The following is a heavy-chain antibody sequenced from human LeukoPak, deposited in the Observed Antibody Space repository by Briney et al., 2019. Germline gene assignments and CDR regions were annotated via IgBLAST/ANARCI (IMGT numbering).Heavy chain of an antibody. D-gene: IGHD6-19*01. Sequence: SETLSLTCAVYGGSFSGYYWSWIRQPPGKGLEWIGRMASNGISTYNPSLKSRVTISIDTSRNQFSMNLNSVTAADTGVYYCARGAGPPWFDPWGQGTLVTVSS. V-gene: IGHV4-59*08. CDR1: GGSFSGYY. J-gene: IGHJ5*02. CDR3: ARGAGPPWFDP. CDR2: MASNGIS.